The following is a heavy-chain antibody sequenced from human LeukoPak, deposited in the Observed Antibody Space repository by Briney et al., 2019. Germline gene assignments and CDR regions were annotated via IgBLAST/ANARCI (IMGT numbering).Heavy chain of an antibody. D-gene: IGHD2-2*01. Sequence: SETLSLTCTVSGGSVSSGSYYWSWIRQPPGKGLEWIGYIYYSGSTNYNPSLKSRVTISLDTSKNHFSLKLSSVTAADTAVYYCARDISYCTSTSCSNWFDPWGQGTLSPSPQ. J-gene: IGHJ5*02. CDR3: ARDISYCTSTSCSNWFDP. CDR2: IYYSGST. V-gene: IGHV4-61*03. CDR1: GGSVSSGSYY.